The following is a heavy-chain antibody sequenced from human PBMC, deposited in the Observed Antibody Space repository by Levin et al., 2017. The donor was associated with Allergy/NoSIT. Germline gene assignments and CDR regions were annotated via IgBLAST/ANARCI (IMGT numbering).Heavy chain of an antibody. D-gene: IGHD3-22*01. V-gene: IGHV3-9*01. CDR1: GFTFDDYA. CDR3: AKEGWDYDSSGYPVYFDY. Sequence: PGGSLRLSCAASGFTFDDYAMHWVRQAPGKGLEWVSGISWNSGSIGYADSVKGRFTISRDNAKNSLYLQMNSLRAEDTALYYCAKEGWDYDSSGYPVYFDYWGQGTLVTVSS. J-gene: IGHJ4*02. CDR2: ISWNSGSI.